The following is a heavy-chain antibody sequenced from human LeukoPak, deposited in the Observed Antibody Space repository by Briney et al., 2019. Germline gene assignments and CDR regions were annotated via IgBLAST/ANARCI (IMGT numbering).Heavy chain of an antibody. Sequence: TSETLSLPCTVSGGSFSSYYWSWIRQPPGKGLEWIGYIYYSGSTNYNPSLKSRVTISLDTSKNQFSLKLSSVTAADTAVYYCVRAVGPVGGYDSPWGQGTLVTVSS. V-gene: IGHV4-59*01. CDR2: IYYSGST. CDR3: VRAVGPVGGYDSP. CDR1: GGSFSSYY. J-gene: IGHJ5*02. D-gene: IGHD5-12*01.